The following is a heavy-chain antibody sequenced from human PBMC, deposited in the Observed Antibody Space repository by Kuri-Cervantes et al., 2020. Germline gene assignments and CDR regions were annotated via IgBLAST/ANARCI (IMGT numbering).Heavy chain of an antibody. CDR2: ISSNGGST. J-gene: IGHJ6*02. Sequence: GGSLRLSCAASGFTFSSYAMRWVRQAPGKGLEYVSAISSNGGSTYYANSVKGRFTISRDNSKNTLYLQMNSLRAEDTAVYYCVRVSTYPPDYYYYGMDVWGQGTTVTVSS. CDR3: VRVSTYPPDYYYYGMDV. D-gene: IGHD5/OR15-5a*01. V-gene: IGHV3-64*01. CDR1: GFTFSSYA.